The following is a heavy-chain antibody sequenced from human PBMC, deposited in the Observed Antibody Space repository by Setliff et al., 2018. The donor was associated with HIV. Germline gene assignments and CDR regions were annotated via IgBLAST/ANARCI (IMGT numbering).Heavy chain of an antibody. D-gene: IGHD2-15*01. Sequence: SETLSLTCGVYGGSFSGDYWGWIRQPPGKGLEWIGEIHHSGSTKYNPSLQSRVTILVDTSNKQLSLNLGSVTAADTAVYFCARHGGHSFDPWGQGTLVTVSS. CDR2: IHHSGST. CDR3: ARHGGHSFDP. J-gene: IGHJ5*02. CDR1: GGSFSGDY. V-gene: IGHV4-34*01.